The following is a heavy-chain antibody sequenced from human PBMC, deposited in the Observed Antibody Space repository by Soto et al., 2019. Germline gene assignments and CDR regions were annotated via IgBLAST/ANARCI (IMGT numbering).Heavy chain of an antibody. J-gene: IGHJ6*02. D-gene: IGHD2-15*01. Sequence: QSGGSLRLSCAASGFTFSSYGMHWVRQAPGKGLEWVAVISYDGSNKYYADSVKGRFTISRHNSKNTLYLQMNSLRAEDTAVYYCSSELVVVVAAEYYGMDVWGQGTTVTVSS. CDR3: SSELVVVVAAEYYGMDV. V-gene: IGHV3-30*03. CDR1: GFTFSSYG. CDR2: ISYDGSNK.